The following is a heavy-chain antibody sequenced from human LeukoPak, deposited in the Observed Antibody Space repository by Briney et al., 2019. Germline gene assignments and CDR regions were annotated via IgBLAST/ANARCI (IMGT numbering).Heavy chain of an antibody. D-gene: IGHD6-19*01. CDR1: GGTFSSYA. J-gene: IGHJ6*02. V-gene: IGHV1-69*04. CDR2: IIPILGIA. Sequence: SVKVSYKASGGTFSSYAISWVRQAPGQGLEWMGRIIPILGIANYAQKFQGRVTITADKSTSTAYMELSSLRSEDTAVYYCASAPYSSGWYIGSYYYYGMDVWGQGTTVTVSS. CDR3: ASAPYSSGWYIGSYYYYGMDV.